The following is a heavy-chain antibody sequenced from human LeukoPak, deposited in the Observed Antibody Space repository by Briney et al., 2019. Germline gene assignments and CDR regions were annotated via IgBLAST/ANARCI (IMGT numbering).Heavy chain of an antibody. CDR2: ISYDGSNK. CDR1: GFTFSSYG. V-gene: IGHV3-30*18. J-gene: IGHJ4*02. CDR3: AKEDHIVVVTAIQYYFDY. Sequence: GGSLRLSCAASGFTFSSYGMHWVRQAPGKGLEWVAVISYDGSNKYYADSVKGRFTISRDNSKNTLYLQMNSLRAEDTAVYYCAKEDHIVVVTAIQYYFDYWGQGTLVTVSS. D-gene: IGHD2-21*02.